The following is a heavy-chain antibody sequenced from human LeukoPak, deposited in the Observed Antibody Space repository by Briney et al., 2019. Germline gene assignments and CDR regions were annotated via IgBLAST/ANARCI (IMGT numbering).Heavy chain of an antibody. CDR3: ATSAYFGASPPTVGMDV. D-gene: IGHD3-10*01. V-gene: IGHV1-69*13. Sequence: SVKVSCKASGGTFSSYAISWVRQAPGQGLEWMGGIIPIFGTANYAQKFQGRVTITADESTSTAYMELSRLRSDDTAVYYCATSAYFGASPPTVGMDVWGQGTTVTVSS. J-gene: IGHJ6*02. CDR1: GGTFSSYA. CDR2: IIPIFGTA.